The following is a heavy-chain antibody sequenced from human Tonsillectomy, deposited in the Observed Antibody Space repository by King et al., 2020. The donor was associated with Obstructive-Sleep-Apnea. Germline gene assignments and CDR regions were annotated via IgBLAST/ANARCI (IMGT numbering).Heavy chain of an antibody. V-gene: IGHV5-51*01. J-gene: IGHJ4*02. CDR2: IYPGDSDT. CDR3: ARHYGSYIFGWTDY. D-gene: IGHD6-19*01. Sequence: VQLVESGAEVKKPGESLKISCKGSGYSFTNYWIGWVRQMPGKGLDWMGIIYPGDSDTRYSPSFQGQVTISADKSISTAYLQWSSLKGSDTAMFYCARHYGSYIFGWTDYWGQGTLVTVSS. CDR1: GYSFTNYW.